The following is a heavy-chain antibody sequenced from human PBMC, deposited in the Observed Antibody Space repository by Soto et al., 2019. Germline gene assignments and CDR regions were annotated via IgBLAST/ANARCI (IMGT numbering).Heavy chain of an antibody. CDR2: IYWNDNT. D-gene: IGHD6-13*01. Sequence: QITLKESGPTLVKPTQTLTLTCTFSGFSLSTSGVGVGWIRQSPGKALEWLALIYWNDNTLFSASLKNSLTITKDTSQNQVVLIIPNMDPVDNGTYSCVYTPGSRFGLFDYWGQGSLVIVSS. J-gene: IGHJ4*02. CDR3: VYTPGSRFGLFDY. V-gene: IGHV2-5*04. CDR1: GFSLSTSGVG.